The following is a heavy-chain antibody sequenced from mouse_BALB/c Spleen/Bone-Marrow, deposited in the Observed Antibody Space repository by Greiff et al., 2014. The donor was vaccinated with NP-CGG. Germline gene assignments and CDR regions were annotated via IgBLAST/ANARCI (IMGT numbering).Heavy chain of an antibody. D-gene: IGHD2-3*01. Sequence: QVQLQQPGAELVKPGAPVKLSCKASGYTFTSYWMNWVKQRPGRGLEWIGRIDPSDSATHYNQKFKDKATLXVDKSSSTAYIQXXXXXXXXSAVYYCARALGDGYYYAMDYWGQGTSVTVSS. CDR2: IDPSDSAT. CDR1: GYTFTSYW. J-gene: IGHJ4*01. CDR3: ARALGDGYYYAMDY. V-gene: IGHV1S72*01.